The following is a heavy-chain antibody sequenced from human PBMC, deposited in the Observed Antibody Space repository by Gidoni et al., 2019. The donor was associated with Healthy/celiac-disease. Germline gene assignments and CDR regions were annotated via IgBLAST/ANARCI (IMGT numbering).Heavy chain of an antibody. CDR2: IYYSGST. V-gene: IGHV4-30-4*01. Sequence: QVQLQESGTGLVKPSQTLSLTCTVPGGALSSGDYYWRWIRQPPGKGLEWIGYIYYSGSTYYNPSLKSRVTISADTSKNQCSLKLSSVTAAYTAVYYCARGGQLWLLQGFVYWGQGTLVTVSS. CDR3: ARGGQLWLLQGFVY. D-gene: IGHD5-18*01. CDR1: GGALSSGDYY. J-gene: IGHJ4*02.